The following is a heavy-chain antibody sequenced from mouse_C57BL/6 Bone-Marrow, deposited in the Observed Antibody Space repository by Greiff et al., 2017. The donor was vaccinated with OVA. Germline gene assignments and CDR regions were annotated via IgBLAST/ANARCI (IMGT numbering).Heavy chain of an antibody. V-gene: IGHV1-50*01. CDR2: IDPTDSYT. J-gene: IGHJ4*01. CDR3: ERVEDVFYAMDY. Sequence: QVQLQQPGAELVKPGASVKLSCKASGYTFTSYWMQWVKQRPGQGLEWIGEIDPTDSYTNYNQKFKGKATLTVDTSSRTAYMQLSSLTSEDSAVYDCERVEDVFYAMDYWGQGTSVTVSS. CDR1: GYTFTSYW.